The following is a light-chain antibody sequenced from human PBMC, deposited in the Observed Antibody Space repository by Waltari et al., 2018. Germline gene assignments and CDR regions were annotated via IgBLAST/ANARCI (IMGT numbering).Light chain of an antibody. V-gene: IGLV1-44*01. J-gene: IGLJ2*01. CDR1: KSNIGSNT. CDR2: GDD. Sequence: QSVLTQPPSASGPPGQRVTISCYGSKSNIGSNTVNWYQQLPGTAPKLLIYGDDRRPSGVPDRFCGSKSGTSASLAIRGLQSEDEADYYGAAWDGSLSGRVCGGGTKLTVL. CDR3: AAWDGSLSGRV.